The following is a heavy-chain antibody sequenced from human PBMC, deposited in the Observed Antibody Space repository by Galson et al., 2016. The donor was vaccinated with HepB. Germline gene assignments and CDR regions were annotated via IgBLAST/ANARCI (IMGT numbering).Heavy chain of an antibody. CDR2: IYSDGST. V-gene: IGHV3-66*01. D-gene: IGHD1-14*01. J-gene: IGHJ4*02. Sequence: SLRLSCAASGFTVSSNYMIWVRQAPWKGLEWVSVIYSDGSTRYADSVKGRFSISRDNSKNTLYLQMNSLRGEDTAVYYCARDSTAPLRAGYWGQGTLVTVSS. CDR1: GFTVSSNY. CDR3: ARDSTAPLRAGY.